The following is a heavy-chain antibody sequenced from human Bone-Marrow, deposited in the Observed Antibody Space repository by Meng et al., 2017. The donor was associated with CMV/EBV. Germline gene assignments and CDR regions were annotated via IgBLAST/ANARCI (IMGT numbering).Heavy chain of an antibody. Sequence: GESLKISCAASGFTFSSYGMHWVRQAPGKGLEWVAFIRYDGSNKYYADSVKGRFTISRDNSKNTLYLQMNSLRAEDTAVYYCARGAFDIWGQGTMVTVSS. CDR1: GFTFSSYG. V-gene: IGHV3-30*02. J-gene: IGHJ3*02. CDR2: IRYDGSNK. CDR3: ARGAFDI.